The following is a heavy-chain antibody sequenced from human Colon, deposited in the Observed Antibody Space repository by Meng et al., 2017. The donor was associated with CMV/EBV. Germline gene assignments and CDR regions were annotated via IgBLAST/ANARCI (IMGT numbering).Heavy chain of an antibody. CDR1: GFTFSSYG. CDR2: ISYDGSNK. D-gene: IGHD3-9*01. J-gene: IGHJ4*02. Sequence: CAASGFTFSSYGMHWVRQAPGKGLEWVAVISYDGSNKYYADSVKGRFTISRDNSKNTLYLQMNSLRAEDTAVYYCARDPRSTIFCDYWGQGTLVTVSS. CDR3: ARDPRSTIFCDY. V-gene: IGHV3-30*04.